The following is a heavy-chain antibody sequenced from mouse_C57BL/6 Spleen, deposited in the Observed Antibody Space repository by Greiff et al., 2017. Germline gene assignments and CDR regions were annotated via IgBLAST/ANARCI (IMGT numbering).Heavy chain of an antibody. V-gene: IGHV1-69*01. J-gene: IGHJ1*03. CDR3: ARGYDYGGYFDV. Sequence: QVQLQQPGAELVMPGASVKLSCKASGYTFTSYWMHWVKQRPGQGLEWIGEIDPSASYTNYNQKFKGKSTLTVDKSSSTAYMQLSSLTSEDSAVYYCARGYDYGGYFDVWGTGTTVTVSS. D-gene: IGHD2-4*01. CDR1: GYTFTSYW. CDR2: IDPSASYT.